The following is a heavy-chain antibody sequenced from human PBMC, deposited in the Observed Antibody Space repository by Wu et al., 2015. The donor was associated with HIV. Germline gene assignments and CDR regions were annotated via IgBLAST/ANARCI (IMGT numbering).Heavy chain of an antibody. CDR3: ARGHYYDSSSSPMY. V-gene: IGHV1-18*01. D-gene: IGHD3-22*01. Sequence: QVQLVQSGAEVKKSGASVNVSCKASGHTFTKYGMTWVRQAPGQGPEWMGWVSAYNGNTDYAQKFQGRVTMTTDTSSSTAYMELRSLRSDDTAVYFCARGHYYDSSSSPMYWGLGTLVTVSS. CDR1: GHTFTKYG. J-gene: IGHJ4*02. CDR2: VSAYNGNT.